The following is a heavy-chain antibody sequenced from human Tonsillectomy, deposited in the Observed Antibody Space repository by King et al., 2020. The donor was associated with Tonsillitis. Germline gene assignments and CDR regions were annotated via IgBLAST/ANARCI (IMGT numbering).Heavy chain of an antibody. J-gene: IGHJ3*02. CDR2: INWNSGTI. V-gene: IGHV3-9*01. Sequence: VQLVESGGGLVQPGRSLRLSCAASGFTFDDFAMYWVRQAPGKGLEWVSGINWNSGTIGYADSVKGRFTISRDNAKNSLYLQVNSLRPEDTALYYCAKDISTSLVESSGAFDIWGQGTMVTVSS. CDR3: AKDISTSLVESSGAFDI. CDR1: GFTFDDFA. D-gene: IGHD5-24*01.